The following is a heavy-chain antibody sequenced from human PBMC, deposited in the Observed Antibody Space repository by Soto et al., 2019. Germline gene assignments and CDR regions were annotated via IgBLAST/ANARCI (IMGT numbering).Heavy chain of an antibody. CDR2: FDPEDGET. CDR1: GYTLTELS. J-gene: IGHJ4*02. D-gene: IGHD6-19*01. V-gene: IGHV1-24*01. CDR3: ATAPYSSGPFDY. Sequence: ASVKVSCKVSGYTLTELSMHWVRQAPGKGLEWMGGFDPEDGETIYAQKFQGRVTMTEDTSTDTAYMELSSLRSEDTAVYYCATAPYSSGPFDYWGQGTLVTVSS.